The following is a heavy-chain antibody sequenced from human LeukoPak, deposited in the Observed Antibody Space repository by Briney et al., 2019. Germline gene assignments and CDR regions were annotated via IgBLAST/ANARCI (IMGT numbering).Heavy chain of an antibody. Sequence: SETLSLTCAVYGGSFSGYYWSWIRQPPGKGLEWIGEINHSGSTNYNPSLKSRVTISVDTSKNQFSLKLSSVTAADTAVYYCARGWSGDYVYFDYWGQGTLVTVSS. D-gene: IGHD4-17*01. CDR1: GGSFSGYY. CDR3: ARGWSGDYVYFDY. CDR2: INHSGST. V-gene: IGHV4-34*01. J-gene: IGHJ4*02.